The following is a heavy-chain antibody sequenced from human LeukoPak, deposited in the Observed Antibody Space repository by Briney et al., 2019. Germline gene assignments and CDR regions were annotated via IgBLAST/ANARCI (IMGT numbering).Heavy chain of an antibody. D-gene: IGHD3-3*01. CDR3: ARDQYDTWSRRGNFDS. CDR1: GFTFSTYW. Sequence: GGSLRLSCAASGFTFSTYWMTWFRQAPGEGLEWVANIKLDGSEKNYVDSVKGRFTISRDNTKNSLYLQMNSLRAEDTAVFYCARDQYDTWSRRGNFDSWGQGTLVIVSS. V-gene: IGHV3-7*03. J-gene: IGHJ4*02. CDR2: IKLDGSEK.